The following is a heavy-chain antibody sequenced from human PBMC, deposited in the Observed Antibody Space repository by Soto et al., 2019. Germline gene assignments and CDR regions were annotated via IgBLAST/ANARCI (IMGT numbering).Heavy chain of an antibody. CDR1: GGSISSGGYY. J-gene: IGHJ3*02. Sequence: SETLSLTCTVSGGSISSGGYYWSWIRQHAGKGLEWIGYIYYSGSTYYNPSLKSRVTISVDTSKNQFSLKLSSVTAADTAVYYCARYCTNGVCYMDAFDIWGQGTMVTVSS. D-gene: IGHD2-8*01. CDR2: IYYSGST. CDR3: ARYCTNGVCYMDAFDI. V-gene: IGHV4-31*03.